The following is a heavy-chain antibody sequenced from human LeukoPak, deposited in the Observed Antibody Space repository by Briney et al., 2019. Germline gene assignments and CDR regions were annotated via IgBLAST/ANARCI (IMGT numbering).Heavy chain of an antibody. V-gene: IGHV4-4*07. D-gene: IGHD1-1*01. CDR1: GFSISSYY. Sequence: SETLSLTCPVSGFSISSYYWSWIRQPAGKGLEGIGRIYTSGNTNYNPSLKSRLTISVDKSKNHLSLKLSSLTAADTAFYYCAGGPAGTAFDDWGHGTLVTVSS. CDR2: IYTSGNT. J-gene: IGHJ4*03. CDR3: AGGPAGTAFDD.